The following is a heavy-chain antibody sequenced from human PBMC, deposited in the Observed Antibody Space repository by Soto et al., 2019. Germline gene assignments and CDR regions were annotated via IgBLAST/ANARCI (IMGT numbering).Heavy chain of an antibody. V-gene: IGHV3-23*01. CDR3: AKAYSSSYTFDY. J-gene: IGHJ4*02. D-gene: IGHD6-6*01. CDR1: GFTFSSYA. CDR2: ISGSGGST. Sequence: SGGSLRLSCAASGFTFSSYAMSWVRQAPGKGLEWVSAISGSGGSTYYADSVKGRFTISRDNSKNTLYLQMNSLRAEDTAVYYCAKAYSSSYTFDYWGQGTLVTVSS.